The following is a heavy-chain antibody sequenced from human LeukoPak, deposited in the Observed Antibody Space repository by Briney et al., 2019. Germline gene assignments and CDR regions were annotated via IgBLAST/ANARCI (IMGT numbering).Heavy chain of an antibody. CDR1: GFTFNNYW. Sequence: PGGSLRLSCVASGFTFNNYWMNWVRQAPGKGLEWVAKINQNGSEKFYVDSVKGRFTISRDNAKNSLYLQMNSLRAEDTAVYYCVRYGGYPLFDYWGQGTLVTVSS. V-gene: IGHV3-7*05. J-gene: IGHJ4*02. D-gene: IGHD4-23*01. CDR3: VRYGGYPLFDY. CDR2: INQNGSEK.